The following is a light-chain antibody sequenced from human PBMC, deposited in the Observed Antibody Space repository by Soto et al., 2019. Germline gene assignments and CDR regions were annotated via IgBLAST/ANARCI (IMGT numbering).Light chain of an antibody. CDR3: ASYTTSNTWV. CDR1: SSDVGGYNY. CDR2: EVN. J-gene: IGLJ3*02. Sequence: QSALTQPPSASGSPGQSVTISCTGTSSDVGGYNYVSWFQQHPGKAPKLIIHEVNQRPSGVPDRFSGSKSGNTASLTVSGLQAEDEGTYYCASYTTSNTWVFGGGTKLTVL. V-gene: IGLV2-8*01.